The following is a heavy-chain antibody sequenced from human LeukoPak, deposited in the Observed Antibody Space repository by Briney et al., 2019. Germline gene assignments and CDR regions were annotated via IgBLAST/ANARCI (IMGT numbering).Heavy chain of an antibody. CDR1: GFTFRNHA. CDR2: IWYDGSNP. D-gene: IGHD3-9*01. J-gene: IGHJ4*02. Sequence: GRSLRLSCEASGFTFRNHAMYWVRQGPGKGLELLSVIWYDGSNPYYADSVKGRFIISRDNSKNTLFLQMNSLRAEDTRVYFCARDIHTRYLGQWGQGTLVTVSS. CDR3: ARDIHTRYLGQ. V-gene: IGHV3-33*01.